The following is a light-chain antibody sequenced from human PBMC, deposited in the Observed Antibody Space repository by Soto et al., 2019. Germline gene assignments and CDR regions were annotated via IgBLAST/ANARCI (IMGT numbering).Light chain of an antibody. Sequence: EIVMTQSPATVSVSPGERATLSCRASESASSNLAWYQQKPGQAPRLLIYGASRATGIPARFSGSGSGTEFTLTISSLQSEDFAVYYCQQFQKWPLTFGGGTNVEIK. CDR2: GA. CDR1: ESASSN. CDR3: QQFQKWPLT. V-gene: IGKV3-15*01. J-gene: IGKJ4*01.